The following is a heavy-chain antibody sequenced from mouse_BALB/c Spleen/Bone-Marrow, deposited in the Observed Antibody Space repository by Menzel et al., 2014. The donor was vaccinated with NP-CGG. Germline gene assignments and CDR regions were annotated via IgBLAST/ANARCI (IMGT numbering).Heavy chain of an antibody. V-gene: IGHV2-2*02. D-gene: IGHD2-4*01. CDR1: GFSLTSYG. CDR3: ARGLYYDYEFAY. Sequence: QVQLQQSGPGLVQPSQSLSITCTVSGFSLTSYGVHWVRQSPGKGLEWLGVIWSGGSTDYNAAFISRLSISKDNSKSQVFFKMNSLQANDTAIYYCARGLYYDYEFAYWGQGTLVTVPA. J-gene: IGHJ3*01. CDR2: IWSGGST.